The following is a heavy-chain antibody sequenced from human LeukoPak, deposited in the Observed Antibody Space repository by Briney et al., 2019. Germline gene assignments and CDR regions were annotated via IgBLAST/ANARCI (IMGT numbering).Heavy chain of an antibody. Sequence: PAGSLRLSCAASGFIFSSYAMSSVRQAPGKGLEGVSAISGSGGSTYYADSVKGRFTISRDNSKNTLYLQMNSLRAEDTAVYYCATSPGIAEAAGYF. J-gene: IGHJ2*01. CDR2: ISGSGGST. D-gene: IGHD6-13*01. CDR3: ATSPGIAEAAGYF. V-gene: IGHV3-23*01. CDR1: GFIFSSYA.